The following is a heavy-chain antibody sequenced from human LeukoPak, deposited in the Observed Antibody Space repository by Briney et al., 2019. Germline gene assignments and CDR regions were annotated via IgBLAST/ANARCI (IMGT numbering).Heavy chain of an antibody. CDR1: GGTFSSYA. Sequence: SVKVSCKASGGTFSSYAISWVRQAPGQGLEWMGGIIPIFGTSKYAQKVQGRVTMTTDESTSTAYMELSSLRSEDTAVYYCARQGGITVLGVAQPGGAFDIWGQGTMVTVSS. V-gene: IGHV1-69*05. CDR3: ARQGGITVLGVAQPGGAFDI. D-gene: IGHD3-3*01. CDR2: IIPIFGTS. J-gene: IGHJ3*02.